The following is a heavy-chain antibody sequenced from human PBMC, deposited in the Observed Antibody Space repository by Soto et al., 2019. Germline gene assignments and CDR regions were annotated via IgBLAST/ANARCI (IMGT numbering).Heavy chain of an antibody. Sequence: PGGSLRLSCAASGFTFSRYSMSWVRQAPGKGLEWVSSIGTRSDIYYAESVKGRFTISRDNAKNSLSLEMDSLRVEDTGVYYCAREETAWPLAYGLDVWGQGTTVTVSS. CDR1: GFTFSRYS. CDR2: IGTRSDI. D-gene: IGHD2-21*02. J-gene: IGHJ6*02. V-gene: IGHV3-21*01. CDR3: AREETAWPLAYGLDV.